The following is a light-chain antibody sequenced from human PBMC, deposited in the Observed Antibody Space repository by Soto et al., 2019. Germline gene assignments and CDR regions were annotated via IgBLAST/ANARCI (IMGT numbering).Light chain of an antibody. CDR3: QHYNNRPRT. J-gene: IGKJ1*01. Sequence: EIVMTQSPATLSVSPGERATLSCRASQSVSSNLAWYQQTPSQAPSLLIYGASTRATGITGMFSGSGSGKEFTLTISSLQSEDFAVYYCQHYNNRPRTFGQGTKVEVK. CDR2: GAS. CDR1: QSVSSN. V-gene: IGKV3-15*01.